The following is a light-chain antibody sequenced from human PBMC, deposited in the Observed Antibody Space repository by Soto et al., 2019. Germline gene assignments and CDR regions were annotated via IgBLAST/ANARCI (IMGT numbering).Light chain of an antibody. J-gene: IGKJ2*01. CDR1: LSVSSN. CDR2: GAS. V-gene: IGKV3-15*01. Sequence: IVMTQSPATLSVSPGQRATLSCRASLSVSSNLAWYQHKPGQAPRLLIYGASTRATGIPARFSGSGSGTEFTLTINSLQSEDFATYFCQQSYSAQYTFGQGTKLEIK. CDR3: QQSYSAQYT.